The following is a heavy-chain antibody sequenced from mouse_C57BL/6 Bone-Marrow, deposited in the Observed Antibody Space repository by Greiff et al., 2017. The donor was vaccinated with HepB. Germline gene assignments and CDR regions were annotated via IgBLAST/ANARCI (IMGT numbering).Heavy chain of an antibody. CDR2: IYPGDGDI. CDR3: ARLHCGRSYG. Sequence: QVQLQQSGPELVKPGASVKISCKASGYAFSSSWMNWVKQRPGKGLEWIGWIYPGDGDINYNGKLKGKATLTADKSARTAYMQLSSLTSEDSAVYFYARLHCGRSYGWGQGTPSTVSS. V-gene: IGHV1-82*01. D-gene: IGHD1-1*01. CDR1: GYAFSSSW. J-gene: IGHJ2*01.